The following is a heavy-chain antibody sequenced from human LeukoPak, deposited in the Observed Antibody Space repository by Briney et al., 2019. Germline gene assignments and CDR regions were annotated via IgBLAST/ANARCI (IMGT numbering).Heavy chain of an antibody. V-gene: IGHV3-33*06. CDR2: IWYDGSNK. CDR1: GFTFSDYY. D-gene: IGHD3-3*01. J-gene: IGHJ4*02. Sequence: GGSLRLSCAASGFTFSDYYMSWIRQAPGKGLEWVAVIWYDGSNKYYADSVKGRFTISRDNSKNTLYLQMNSLRAEDTAVYYCAKDTEYDFWSGYYTPAFDYWGQGTLVTVSS. CDR3: AKDTEYDFWSGYYTPAFDY.